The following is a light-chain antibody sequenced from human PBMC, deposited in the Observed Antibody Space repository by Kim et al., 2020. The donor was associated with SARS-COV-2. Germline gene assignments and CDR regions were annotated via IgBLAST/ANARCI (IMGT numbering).Light chain of an antibody. V-gene: IGKV3-20*01. J-gene: IGKJ1*01. CDR3: QHFGFSRWT. CDR1: LSIDLDD. Sequence: SPGDQAAPSCRTKLSIDLDDLSWYQQKPGQPPRLLIYGAANRATGIPDRFSGSGSGTDFSLTINRVEPEDFAVYYCQHFGFSRWTFGQGTKVDIK. CDR2: GAA.